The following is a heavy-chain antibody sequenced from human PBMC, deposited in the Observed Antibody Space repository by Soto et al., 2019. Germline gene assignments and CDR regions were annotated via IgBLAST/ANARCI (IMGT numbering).Heavy chain of an antibody. CDR3: GRDHGTMRVGVRIKGSDY. J-gene: IGHJ4*02. D-gene: IGHD2-2*01. CDR2: IWYDGSNK. CDR1: GFNFNRYG. Sequence: QVQLVESGGGVVQPGTSLRLSCAASGFNFNRYGMHWVRQAPGKGLEWVAIIWYDGSNKYYADSVKGRFTISRDNFKNMLYLKMNNLRVEDTAVYYCGRDHGTMRVGVRIKGSDYWGQGTLVTVSS. V-gene: IGHV3-33*01.